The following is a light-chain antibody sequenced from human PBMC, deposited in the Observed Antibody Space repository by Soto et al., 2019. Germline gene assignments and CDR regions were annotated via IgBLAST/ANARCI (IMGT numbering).Light chain of an antibody. Sequence: QSVLTQPPSVSGAPGQRVTISCTGSSSNIGAGYDVHWYQQLPGPAPKLLIYGNSNRHSGVPDRFSGSKSGTSAALALTGLQAEDEADYYCQSYASSMSYVFGTGTQLTVL. J-gene: IGLJ1*01. CDR2: GNS. CDR3: QSYASSMSYV. CDR1: SSNIGAGYD. V-gene: IGLV1-40*01.